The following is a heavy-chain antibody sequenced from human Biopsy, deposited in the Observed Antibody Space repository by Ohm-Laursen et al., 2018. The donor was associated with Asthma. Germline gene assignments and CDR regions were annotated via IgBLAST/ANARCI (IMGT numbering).Heavy chain of an antibody. CDR3: ARVASYGDLYFGIDV. CDR2: VFWSGTT. J-gene: IGHJ6*02. D-gene: IGHD4-17*01. CDR1: GAYIGSRDHH. V-gene: IGHV4-30-4*01. Sequence: SETLSLTCIVGGAYIGSRDHHWSWIRQSPGTGLEWIGFVFWSGTTHCNRSLERRLSISIDTTRNEFSMTLRSVTAADTAVYFCARVASYGDLYFGIDVWGPGTTVSVS.